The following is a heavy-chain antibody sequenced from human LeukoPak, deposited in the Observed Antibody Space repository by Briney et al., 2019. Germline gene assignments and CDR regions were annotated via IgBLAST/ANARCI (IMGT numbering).Heavy chain of an antibody. CDR2: IHADSGRT. V-gene: IGHV3-23*01. D-gene: IGHD5-18*01. CDR1: GFTFSSYG. J-gene: IGHJ3*02. CDR3: AKVRWKTAMVDI. Sequence: GGSLRLSCAASGFTFSSYGMHWVRQAPGKGLEWVAGIHADSGRTYHADSVRGRFTISGDNSKNTLYLQMNSLRAEDTAVYYCAKVRWKTAMVDIWGQGTMVTVSS.